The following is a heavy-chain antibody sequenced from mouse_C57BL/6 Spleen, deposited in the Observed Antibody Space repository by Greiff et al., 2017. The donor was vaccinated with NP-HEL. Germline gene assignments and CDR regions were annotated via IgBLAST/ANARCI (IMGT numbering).Heavy chain of an antibody. CDR2: IRLKSDNYAT. D-gene: IGHD2-3*01. V-gene: IGHV6-3*01. CDR3: TVYDGYYDYFDY. CDR1: GFTFSNYW. Sequence: EVQLQESGGGLVQPGGSMKLSCVASGFTFSNYWMNWVRQSPEKGLEWVAQIRLKSDNYATHYAESVKGRFTISRDDSKSSVYLQMNNLRAEDTGIYYCTVYDGYYDYFDYWGQGTTLTVSS. J-gene: IGHJ2*01.